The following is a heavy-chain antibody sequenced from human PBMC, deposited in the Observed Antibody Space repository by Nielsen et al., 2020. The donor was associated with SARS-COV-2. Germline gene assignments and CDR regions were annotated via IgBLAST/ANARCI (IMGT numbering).Heavy chain of an antibody. J-gene: IGHJ3*02. CDR3: AKDTNQWGEHDAFDI. Sequence: GGSLRLSCAASGFTFDDYVMHWVRQAPGKGLEWVSGISWNSGSIVYADSVKGRFTISRDNAKNSLYLQMNSLRAEDTALYYCAKDTNQWGEHDAFDIWGQGTMVTVSS. CDR1: GFTFDDYV. CDR2: ISWNSGSI. D-gene: IGHD1-26*01. V-gene: IGHV3-9*01.